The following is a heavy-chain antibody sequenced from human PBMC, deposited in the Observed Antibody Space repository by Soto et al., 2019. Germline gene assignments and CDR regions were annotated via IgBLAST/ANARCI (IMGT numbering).Heavy chain of an antibody. CDR2: VSIGDST. CDR1: GFTFSSYA. V-gene: IGHV3-23*01. D-gene: IGHD2-15*01. Sequence: VGSLRLSCAASGFTFSSYAMGWVRQGPGKGLEWVAVVSIGDSTHYADSVRGRFTISRDNSKKTLSLQMNSLTAEDTAVYFCAKRRGAGGHFDYWGQGALVTVSS. J-gene: IGHJ4*02. CDR3: AKRRGAGGHFDY.